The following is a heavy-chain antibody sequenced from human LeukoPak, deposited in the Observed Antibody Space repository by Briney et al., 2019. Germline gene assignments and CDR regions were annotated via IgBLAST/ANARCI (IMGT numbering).Heavy chain of an antibody. CDR1: GVTFSSYA. CDR3: AKENYHSCSCLNWCDP. CDR2: ISGSGGST. V-gene: IGHV3-23*01. D-gene: IGHD6-13*01. Sequence: GGSLRLSCAASGVTFSSYAMSGVRQAPGKGLEWVSAISGSGGSTYYADSVKGRFTISRDNSKNTLYLQMNSLRAEDTAVYYCAKENYHSCSCLNWCDPWGQGTLVTVSS. J-gene: IGHJ5*02.